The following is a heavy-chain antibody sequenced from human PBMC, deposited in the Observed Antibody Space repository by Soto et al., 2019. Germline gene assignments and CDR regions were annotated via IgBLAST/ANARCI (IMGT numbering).Heavy chain of an antibody. Sequence: SETLSLTCSVSGGSISGSYGSWIRQSPGKGLEWLGYVYYTGSTNYSPSLRSRVSISVDTSKNEFSLRLSSVTAADTAVYFCARSVAVPGAHIDYWGQGTQVTVSS. V-gene: IGHV4-59*01. CDR1: GGSISGSY. J-gene: IGHJ4*02. CDR2: VYYTGST. D-gene: IGHD6-19*01. CDR3: ARSVAVPGAHIDY.